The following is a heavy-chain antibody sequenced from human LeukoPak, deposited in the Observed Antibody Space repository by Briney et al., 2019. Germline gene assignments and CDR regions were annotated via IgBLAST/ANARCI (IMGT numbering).Heavy chain of an antibody. CDR1: GFTFSDYY. CDR2: ISSSGSTI. D-gene: IGHD3-10*01. J-gene: IGHJ6*03. CDR3: ARDGLTMVRGVIYYYYYMDV. V-gene: IGHV3-11*01. Sequence: GSLRLSCAASGFTFSDYYMSWIRQAPGKGLEWVSYISSSGSTIYYADSVKGRFTISRDNAKNSLYLQMNSLRAEDTAVYYCARDGLTMVRGVIYYYYYMDVWGKGTTVTISS.